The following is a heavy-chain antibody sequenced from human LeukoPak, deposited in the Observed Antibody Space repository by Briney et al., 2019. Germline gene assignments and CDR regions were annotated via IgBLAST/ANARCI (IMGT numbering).Heavy chain of an antibody. CDR2: ISSSGSTI. CDR1: GFTFSSYS. V-gene: IGHV3-48*01. J-gene: IGHJ5*02. Sequence: GGSLRLSCAASGFTFSSYSMNWVRQAPGKGLEWISFISSSGSTIYYADSVKGRFTISRDNAKNSLYLQMNSLRAEDTAVFYCARDRSGYDDFWSGYYTNYFDPWGQGTLVTVSA. CDR3: ARDRSGYDDFWSGYYTNYFDP. D-gene: IGHD3-3*01.